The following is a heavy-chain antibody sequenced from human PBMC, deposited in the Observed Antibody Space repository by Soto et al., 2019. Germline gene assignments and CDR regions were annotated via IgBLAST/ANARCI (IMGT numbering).Heavy chain of an antibody. Sequence: APVKGSLQGSWKTLPQYYMHLGGQAPGQRAEWMGIINPSGGSTSYAQKFQGRVTMTRDTSTSTVYMELSSLRSEDTAVYYCARKYYYDSSGYYNDAFDIWGQGTMVTVSS. CDR2: INPSGGST. CDR1: KTLPQYY. J-gene: IGHJ3*02. D-gene: IGHD3-22*01. CDR3: ARKYYYDSSGYYNDAFDI. V-gene: IGHV1-46*01.